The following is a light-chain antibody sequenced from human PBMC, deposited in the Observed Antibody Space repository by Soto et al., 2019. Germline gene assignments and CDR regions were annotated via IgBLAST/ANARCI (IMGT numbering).Light chain of an antibody. CDR2: EVS. CDR1: SSDIGDYNY. CDR3: GSYVGSKSFV. V-gene: IGLV2-8*01. Sequence: QSVLTQPPCASGSLGQSVTISCTGTSSDIGDYNYVSWYQQHAGKAPKLMIYEVSQRPSGVPDRFSGSKSGNTASLTVSGLQAEDEADYYCGSYVGSKSFVFGGGTKLTVL. J-gene: IGLJ3*02.